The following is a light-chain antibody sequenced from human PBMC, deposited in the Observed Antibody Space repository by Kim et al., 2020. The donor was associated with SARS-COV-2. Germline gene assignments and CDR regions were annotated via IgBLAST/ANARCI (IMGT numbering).Light chain of an antibody. CDR1: KLGDKY. CDR3: QAWDSSTVV. CDR2: QDG. Sequence: SYELTQPPSVSVSPGQTASITCSGDKLGDKYACWFQQKPGQSPVLVIYQDGKRPSGIPERFSGSNSGNTATLTISGTQGMDEADYYCQAWDSSTVVFGGG. J-gene: IGLJ2*01. V-gene: IGLV3-1*01.